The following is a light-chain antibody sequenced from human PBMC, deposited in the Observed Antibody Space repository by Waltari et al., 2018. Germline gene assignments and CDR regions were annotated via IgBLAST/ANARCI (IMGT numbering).Light chain of an antibody. Sequence: SYVLTQPPSVSVAPGQTARITCGGNNIGSKSVHWYQQQPGQAPVLVVYDDSDRPSGIPGRFSGSNSGNTATLTISRVEAGDEADYYCQVWDSSSDHLVFGGGTKLTVL. CDR3: QVWDSSSDHLV. CDR1: NIGSKS. J-gene: IGLJ2*01. CDR2: DDS. V-gene: IGLV3-21*02.